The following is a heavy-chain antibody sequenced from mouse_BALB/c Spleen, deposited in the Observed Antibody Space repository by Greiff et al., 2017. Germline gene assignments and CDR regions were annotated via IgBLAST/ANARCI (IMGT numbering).Heavy chain of an antibody. CDR1: GFTFSSYT. CDR2: ISSGGSYT. Sequence: DVHLVESGGGLVKPGGSLKLSCAASGFTFSSYTMSWVRQTPEKRLEWVATISSGGSYTYYPDSVKGRFTISRDNAKNTLYLQMSSLKSEDTAMYYCTRDDDYPFDYWGQGTTLTVSS. V-gene: IGHV5-6-4*01. CDR3: TRDDDYPFDY. J-gene: IGHJ2*01. D-gene: IGHD2-4*01.